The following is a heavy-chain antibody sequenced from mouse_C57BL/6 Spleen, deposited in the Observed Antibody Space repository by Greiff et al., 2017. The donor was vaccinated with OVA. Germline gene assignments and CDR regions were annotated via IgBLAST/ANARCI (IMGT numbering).Heavy chain of an antibody. CDR1: GYTFTSYG. J-gene: IGHJ4*01. Sequence: QVQLQQSGAELARPGASVKLSCKASGYTFTSYGISWVKQRTGQGLEWIGEIYPRSGNTYYNEKFKGKATLTVDKSSSTAYMELRSLTSEDSAVYFCARTYYDYDKGDYAMDYWGQGTSVTVSS. CDR3: ARTYYDYDKGDYAMDY. D-gene: IGHD2-4*01. CDR2: IYPRSGNT. V-gene: IGHV1-81*01.